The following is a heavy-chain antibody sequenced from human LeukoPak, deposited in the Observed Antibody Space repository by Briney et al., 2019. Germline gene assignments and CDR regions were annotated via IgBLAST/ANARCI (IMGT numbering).Heavy chain of an antibody. J-gene: IGHJ4*02. CDR1: GFTFSSYA. V-gene: IGHV3-23*01. D-gene: IGHD3-10*01. CDR2: ISGSGGST. Sequence: PGGSLRLSCAASGFTFSSYAMSWVRQAPGKGLEWVSAISGSGGSTYYADSVKGRFTISRDNSKNTLYLQMNSLRAEDTAVYYCAKGHYYGSGRHPYYFDYWGQGTLVTVSS. CDR3: AKGHYYGSGRHPYYFDY.